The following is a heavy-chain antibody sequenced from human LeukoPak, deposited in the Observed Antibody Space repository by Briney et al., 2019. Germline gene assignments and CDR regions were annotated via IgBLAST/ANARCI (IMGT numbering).Heavy chain of an antibody. CDR3: ARGSGSYSYYFDY. V-gene: IGHV1-2*02. Sequence: ASVKVSCKASGYTFTGYYMHWVRQAPGQGLEWMGWINPNSGGTNYAQKFQGRVTMTRDTSISTAYMELSRLRSDDTAVYYCARGSGSYSYYFDYWGQGTLVTVSS. CDR1: GYTFTGYY. D-gene: IGHD1-26*01. CDR2: INPNSGGT. J-gene: IGHJ4*02.